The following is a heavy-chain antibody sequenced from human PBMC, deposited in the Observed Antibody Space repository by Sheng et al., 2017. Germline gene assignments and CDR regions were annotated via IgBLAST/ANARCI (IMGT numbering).Heavy chain of an antibody. CDR1: GFTLRNYW. Sequence: EVQLVESGGGSARPGGSLRLSCATSGFTLRNYWMHWVRQVPGKGLVWVSHIDGDGRRTTYVDSVKGRFTISRDNAKNMVYLQMNRLRVEDTGVYYCARDDLVGRTSAFDVWGQGTMVTVS. D-gene: IGHD1-26*01. V-gene: IGHV3-74*01. CDR3: ARDDLVGRTSAFDV. J-gene: IGHJ3*01. CDR2: IDGDGRRT.